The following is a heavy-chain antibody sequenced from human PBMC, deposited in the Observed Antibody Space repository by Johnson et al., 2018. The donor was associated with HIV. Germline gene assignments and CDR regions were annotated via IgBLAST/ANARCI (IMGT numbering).Heavy chain of an antibody. D-gene: IGHD2/OR15-2a*01. CDR2: ISFDGSNK. J-gene: IGHJ3*02. V-gene: IGHV3-30*18. CDR1: GFTFSSYG. Sequence: QVQLVESGGGVVQAGRSLRLSCAASGFTFSSYGMHWVRQAPGKGLEWVAVISFDGSNKYYGDFVKGRFSISRDNSKNTLYLQMNSLRAEDTAVYYCAKARGRFYGAFDIWGQGTIVTVSA. CDR3: AKARGRFYGAFDI.